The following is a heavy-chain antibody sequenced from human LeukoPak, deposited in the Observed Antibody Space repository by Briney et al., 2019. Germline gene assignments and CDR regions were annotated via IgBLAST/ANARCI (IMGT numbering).Heavy chain of an antibody. CDR2: ISSSSSYI. V-gene: IGHV3-21*01. CDR3: AREASPLFDY. J-gene: IGHJ4*02. Sequence: GGSLRLSCAASGFTFSSYSMNWVRQAPGKGLEWVSSISSSSSYIYYADSVKGRFTIPRDNAKNSLYLQMNSLRAEDTAVYYCAREASPLFDYWGQGTLVTVSS. CDR1: GFTFSSYS.